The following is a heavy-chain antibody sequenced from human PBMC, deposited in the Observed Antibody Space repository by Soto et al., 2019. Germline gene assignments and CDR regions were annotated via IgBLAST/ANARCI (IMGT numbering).Heavy chain of an antibody. CDR1: GYTFTNYW. CDR2: IYPGDSDT. V-gene: IGHV5-51*03. D-gene: IGHD6-25*01. J-gene: IGHJ6*02. CDR3: AAAIFYYGMDV. Sequence: PVESLKLSCKGSGYTFTNYWIGWVRQMPGKGPEWMGIIYPGDSDTKYNPSFQGQVTISADKSITTTYLQWSSLKASDTAIYYCAAAIFYYGMDVWGQGTTVTVSS.